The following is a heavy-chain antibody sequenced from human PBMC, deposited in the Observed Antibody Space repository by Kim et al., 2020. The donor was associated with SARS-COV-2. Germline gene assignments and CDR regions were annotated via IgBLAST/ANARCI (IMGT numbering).Heavy chain of an antibody. CDR3: ARDREASSSGWYDY. J-gene: IGHJ4*02. D-gene: IGHD6-19*01. Sequence: AVPVKSRITINPDTSKNQFSLQLNSVTPEDTAVYYCARDREASSSGWYDYWGQGTLVTVSS. V-gene: IGHV6-1*01.